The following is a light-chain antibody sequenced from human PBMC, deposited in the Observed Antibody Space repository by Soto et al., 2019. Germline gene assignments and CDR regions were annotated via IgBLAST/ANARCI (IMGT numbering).Light chain of an antibody. CDR3: CSYAGSYLPDV. J-gene: IGLJ1*01. V-gene: IGLV2-11*01. CDR1: SSDVGGYNY. Sequence: QSALTQPRSVSGSPGQSVTISCTGTSSDVGGYNYVSWYQHHPGRAPKLMIYDVSKRPSGVPDRFSGSKSGNTASLTISGLQAEDEADYYCCSYAGSYLPDVFGTGTKVTVL. CDR2: DVS.